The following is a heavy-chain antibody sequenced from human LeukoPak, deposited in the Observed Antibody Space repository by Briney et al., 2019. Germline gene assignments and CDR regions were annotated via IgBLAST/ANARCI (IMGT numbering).Heavy chain of an antibody. Sequence: GGSLRLSCAASGVMKTYSMNWVRQAPGKGLEWISYISSSSITLNYADSVKGRFTISRDNAKNLVFLHMNSLRDEDTAVYYCARSGNYYDTSGLLYWGQGALVIVSS. CDR1: GVMKTYS. CDR2: ISSSSITL. J-gene: IGHJ4*02. V-gene: IGHV3-48*02. CDR3: ARSGNYYDTSGLLY. D-gene: IGHD3-22*01.